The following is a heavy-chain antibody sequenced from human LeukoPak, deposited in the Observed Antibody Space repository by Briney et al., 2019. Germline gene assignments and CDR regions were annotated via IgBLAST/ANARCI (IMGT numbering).Heavy chain of an antibody. Sequence: SETLSLTCTVSGGSISSSSYYWGWIRQPPGKGLEWIGSIYYSGSTYYNPSLKSRVTISVDTSKNQFSLKLSSVTAADTAVYYCARDSAYFREYQPGRYCSGGSCYHPFDYWGQGTLVTVSS. CDR2: IYYSGST. CDR3: ARDSAYFREYQPGRYCSGGSCYHPFDY. V-gene: IGHV4-39*07. CDR1: GGSISSSSYY. J-gene: IGHJ4*02. D-gene: IGHD2-15*01.